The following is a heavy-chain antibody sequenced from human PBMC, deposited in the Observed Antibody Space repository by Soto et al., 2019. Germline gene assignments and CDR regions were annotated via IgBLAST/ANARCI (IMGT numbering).Heavy chain of an antibody. D-gene: IGHD3-22*01. CDR1: GDTFRTYS. J-gene: IGHJ4*02. Sequence: QVQLVQSGAEGKKPGSSGKVSCKVSGDTFRTYSISWVRQAPGQGLEGRGGIIPILGTPSYAQRFQDRVTIPADKPTSTAYMEVSSLRSEDTAVYYCARERSRYDSSGYYRPAYWGPGPLVTVSS. V-gene: IGHV1-69*06. CDR2: IIPILGTP. CDR3: ARERSRYDSSGYYRPAY.